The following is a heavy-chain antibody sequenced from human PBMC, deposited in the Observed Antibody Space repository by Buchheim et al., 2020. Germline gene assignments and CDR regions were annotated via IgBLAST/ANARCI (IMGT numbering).Heavy chain of an antibody. Sequence: QVQLVESGGGVVQPGRSLRLSCAASGFTFSSYAMHWVRQAPGKGLEWVAVISYDGSNKYYADSVKGRFTLSRDNSKNTLYLQMNSLRAEDTSVYYCARDQWFATTKYFDYWGQGTL. D-gene: IGHD4-17*01. V-gene: IGHV3-30*04. CDR2: ISYDGSNK. CDR3: ARDQWFATTKYFDY. J-gene: IGHJ4*02. CDR1: GFTFSSYA.